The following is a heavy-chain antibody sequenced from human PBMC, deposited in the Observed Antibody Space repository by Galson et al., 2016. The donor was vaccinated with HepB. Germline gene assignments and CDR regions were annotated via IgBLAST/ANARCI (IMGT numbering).Heavy chain of an antibody. Sequence: SLRLSCAASGFTLSDYSMNWVRQAQGKGLEWVSYISSGSSTIYYGDSVKGRFTISRDNAKNSMYLQMNSLRDEDTAVYYCARVGSARRGGMDVWGQGTTVTVSS. CDR3: ARVGSARRGGMDV. V-gene: IGHV3-48*02. J-gene: IGHJ6*02. CDR1: GFTLSDYS. D-gene: IGHD2-15*01. CDR2: ISSGSSTI.